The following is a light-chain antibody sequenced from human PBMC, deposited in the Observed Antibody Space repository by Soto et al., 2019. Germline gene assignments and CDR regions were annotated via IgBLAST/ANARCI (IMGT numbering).Light chain of an antibody. CDR3: CSYAGSSTWV. J-gene: IGLJ3*02. V-gene: IGLV2-11*01. CDR2: DVN. Sequence: QSVLTQPRSVSGSPGQSVTISCTGTSNDVGGYNYVSWYQQHPGKAPKLLISDVNKRLSGVPDRFSGSKSGNTASLIISGLQAEDEADYYCCSYAGSSTWVFGGGTKLTVL. CDR1: SNDVGGYNY.